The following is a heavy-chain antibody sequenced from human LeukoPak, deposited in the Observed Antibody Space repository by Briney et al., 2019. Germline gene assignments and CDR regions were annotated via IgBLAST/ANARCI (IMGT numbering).Heavy chain of an antibody. V-gene: IGHV1-18*01. CDR2: ISAYNGNT. J-gene: IGHJ4*02. CDR1: GYTFTSYG. CDR3: ARVRGYYDSSGPRDY. D-gene: IGHD3-22*01. Sequence: ASVKVSCKASGYTFTSYGISWVRQAPGQGLEWMGWISAYNGNTNYAQKLQGRVTMTTDTSTSTAYMELRSLKSDDTAVYYCARVRGYYDSSGPRDYWGQGALVTVSS.